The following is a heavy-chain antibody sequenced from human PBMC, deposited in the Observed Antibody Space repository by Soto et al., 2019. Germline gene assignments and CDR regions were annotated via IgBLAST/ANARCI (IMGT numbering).Heavy chain of an antibody. J-gene: IGHJ6*02. CDR3: GRDLYQSVFYYGMDV. D-gene: IGHD2-2*01. CDR2: ISTYNGNT. CDR1: GYTFTSYG. Sequence: QVQVMQSGAEVKKPGASVKVSCKASGYTFTSYGISWVRQAPGQGLEWMGWISTYNGNTNYAQKLQGRVTMTTDTSTSTAYMELRSLRSVDTAVYYCGRDLYQSVFYYGMDVWGQGTTVTVSS. V-gene: IGHV1-18*01.